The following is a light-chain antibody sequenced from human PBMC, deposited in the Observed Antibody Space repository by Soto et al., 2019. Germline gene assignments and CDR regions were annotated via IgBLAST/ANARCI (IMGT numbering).Light chain of an antibody. CDR3: QQYSNWPIT. Sequence: EIVMTQSPATLSVSPGERATLSCRASQSVSSNLAWYQQKPGKAPRLLIYGASTRATVIPARFSGSGSGTEFTLPISSLQSEDFAAYYCQQYSNWPITFGPGTKVDIK. CDR2: GAS. CDR1: QSVSSN. V-gene: IGKV3-15*01. J-gene: IGKJ3*01.